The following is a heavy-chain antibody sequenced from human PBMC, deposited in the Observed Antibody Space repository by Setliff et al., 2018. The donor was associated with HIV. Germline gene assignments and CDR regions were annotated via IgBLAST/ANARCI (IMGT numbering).Heavy chain of an antibody. CDR2: IAYDGSLK. CDR1: GFTFSHYP. V-gene: IGHV3-30*15. CDR3: ARDPVVGPPDYFDY. D-gene: IGHD1-26*01. Sequence: PGGSLRLSCVASGFTFSHYPMHWVRQAPGKGLEWVAVIAYDGSLKYYGGSVRGRFSISRDDSKNTLYLEMSSLRGEDTAVYYCARDPVVGPPDYFDYWGQGILVTVSS. J-gene: IGHJ4*02.